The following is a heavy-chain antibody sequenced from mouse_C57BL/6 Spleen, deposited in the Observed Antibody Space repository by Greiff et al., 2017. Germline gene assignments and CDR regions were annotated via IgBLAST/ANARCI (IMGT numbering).Heavy chain of an antibody. D-gene: IGHD1-1*01. Sequence: VQLQESGPELVKPGASVKLSCKASGYTFPSYDINWVKQRPGQGLEWIGWIYPRDGSTKYNENVKGKATLTVDTASSTAYMELHSLTSEDSAVYFCARGGSSPHWYFDVWGTGTTVTVSS. CDR3: ARGGSSPHWYFDV. CDR1: GYTFPSYD. J-gene: IGHJ1*03. CDR2: IYPRDGST. V-gene: IGHV1-85*01.